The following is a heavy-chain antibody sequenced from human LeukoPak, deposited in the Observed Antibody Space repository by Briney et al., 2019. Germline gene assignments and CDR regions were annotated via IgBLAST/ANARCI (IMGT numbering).Heavy chain of an antibody. J-gene: IGHJ4*02. CDR3: ARGWMGIFPYYFDY. D-gene: IGHD2-15*01. V-gene: IGHV1-69*01. CDR2: IIPIFGTA. Sequence: GASVEVSCKASGGTFSSYAISWVRQAPGQGLEWMGGIIPIFGTANYAQKFQGRVTITADESTSTAYMELSSLRSEDTAVYYCARGWMGIFPYYFDYWGQGTLVTVSS. CDR1: GGTFSSYA.